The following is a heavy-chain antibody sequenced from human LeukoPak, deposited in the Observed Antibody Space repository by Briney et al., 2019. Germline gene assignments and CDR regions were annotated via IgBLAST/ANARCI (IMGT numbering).Heavy chain of an antibody. CDR1: GFTFGIFE. J-gene: IGHJ4*02. Sequence: PGGSLRLSCAASGFTFGIFEMNWVRQAPGKGLEWVSYISSSGSTMYYADSVKGRFTISRDKAKKSLYLQMNRLRAADTAVYYCARETDSTLFDYWGQGTLVTVSS. CDR2: ISSSGSTM. CDR3: ARETDSTLFDY. V-gene: IGHV3-48*03. D-gene: IGHD2-2*01.